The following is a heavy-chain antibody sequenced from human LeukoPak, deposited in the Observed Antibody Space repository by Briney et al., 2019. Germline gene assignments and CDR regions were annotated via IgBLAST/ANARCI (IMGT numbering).Heavy chain of an antibody. CDR3: AKGEALFDY. J-gene: IGHJ4*02. Sequence: GGSLRLSCAASGFTFSSYAMSWVRQALGKGLEWVSTISGTGSSTYYADSVKGRFTISRDNSKNALYLQMNSLRAEDTAVYYCAKGEALFDYWGQGTLVTVSS. CDR1: GFTFSSYA. CDR2: ISGTGSST. V-gene: IGHV3-23*01.